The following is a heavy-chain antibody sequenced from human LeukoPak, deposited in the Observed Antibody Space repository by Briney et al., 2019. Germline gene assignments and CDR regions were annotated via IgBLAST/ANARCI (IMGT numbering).Heavy chain of an antibody. J-gene: IGHJ3*02. Sequence: SETLSLTCTVSGDSITSSHWWSWIRQSPGKGLEWIGNTYHSDYTNYNPSLKGRATISVDKSKNQLSLKVISVTAADTAMYYCARDSKSTADAFDIWGQGTMTVSS. CDR3: ARDSKSTADAFDI. CDR1: GDSITSSHW. V-gene: IGHV4-4*02. D-gene: IGHD5/OR15-5a*01. CDR2: TYHSDYT.